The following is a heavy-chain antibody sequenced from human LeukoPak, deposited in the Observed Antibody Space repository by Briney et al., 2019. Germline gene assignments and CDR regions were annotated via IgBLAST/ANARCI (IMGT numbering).Heavy chain of an antibody. D-gene: IGHD3-10*01. V-gene: IGHV1-18*01. CDR1: GYTFTSYG. J-gene: IGHJ4*02. CDR3: ARNPYGAGSYAAKFDDY. Sequence: ASVTVSCKASGYTFTSYGISWVRQAPGQGLEWMGWISAYNGNTNYAQKLQGRVTMSTDTSTSTAYMELRSLRSDDTAVYYCARNPYGAGSYAAKFDDYWGQGTLVTVSS. CDR2: ISAYNGNT.